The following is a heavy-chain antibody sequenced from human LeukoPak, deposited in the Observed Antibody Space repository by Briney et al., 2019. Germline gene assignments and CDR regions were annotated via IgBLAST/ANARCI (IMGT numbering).Heavy chain of an antibody. CDR2: ISGSGGST. J-gene: IGHJ4*02. D-gene: IGHD5-24*01. V-gene: IGHV3-23*01. CDR1: GFTFSSYA. CDR3: AEDDRDGSSFDY. Sequence: GGSLRLSCAASGFTFSSYAMSWVRQAPGKGLEWVSAISGSGGSTYYADSVKGRFTISRDNSKNTLYLQMNSLRAEDTAVYYCAEDDRDGSSFDYWGQGTLVTVSS.